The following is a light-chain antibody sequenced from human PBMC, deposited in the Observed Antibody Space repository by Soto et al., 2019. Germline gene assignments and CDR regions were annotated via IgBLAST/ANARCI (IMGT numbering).Light chain of an antibody. V-gene: IGKV3-15*01. J-gene: IGKJ2*01. CDR3: QQYNNWPPMYT. CDR1: QSVSSN. CDR2: GAS. Sequence: EIVMTQSPATLSVSPGERATLSCRANQSVSSNLAWYQQKPGQAPRLLIYGASTRATGIPARFSGSGSGAECTLTISSLQSEDFAVYYCQQYNNWPPMYTFGQGTKLEIK.